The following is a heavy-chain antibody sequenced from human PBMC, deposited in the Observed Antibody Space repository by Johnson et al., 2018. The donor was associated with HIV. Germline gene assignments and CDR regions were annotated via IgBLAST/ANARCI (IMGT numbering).Heavy chain of an antibody. CDR3: ARDPCTGASCLPGAFDI. J-gene: IGHJ3*02. CDR1: GFTFDDYG. CDR2: LYSGGST. D-gene: IGHD2-15*01. Sequence: MLLVESGGGVVRPGGSLRLSCAASGFTFDDYGMSWVRQAPGKGLEWVSVLYSGGSTYYTAPVKGRFTISRDNSKNTLYLQMNRLRAEDTAVYFCARDPCTGASCLPGAFDIWGQGTMVTVSS. V-gene: IGHV3-66*01.